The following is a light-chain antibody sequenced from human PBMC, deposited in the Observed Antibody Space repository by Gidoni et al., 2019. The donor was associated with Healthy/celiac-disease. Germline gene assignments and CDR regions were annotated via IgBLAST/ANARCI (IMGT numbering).Light chain of an antibody. Sequence: ILLTTSPSTLSASVGDRVTITCRASQSISSWLAWYQQKPGKAPKLLIYNASSLESGVPSRFSGSGSGTEFTLTISSLQPDDFATYYCQQYNSYSGTFGQGTKVEIK. V-gene: IGKV1-5*03. J-gene: IGKJ1*01. CDR2: NAS. CDR3: QQYNSYSGT. CDR1: QSISSW.